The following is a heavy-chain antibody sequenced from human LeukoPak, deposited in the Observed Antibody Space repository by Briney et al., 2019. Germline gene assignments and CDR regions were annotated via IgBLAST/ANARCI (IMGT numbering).Heavy chain of an antibody. Sequence: GGSLRLSCAASGFTVSSNYISWVRQAPGKGLEWVSAISGSGGSTYYADSVKGRFTISRDNSKNTLYLQMNSLRAEDTAVYYCAKVGSSGWLDYWGQGTLVTVSS. D-gene: IGHD3-22*01. J-gene: IGHJ4*02. CDR2: ISGSGGST. CDR3: AKVGSSGWLDY. CDR1: GFTVSSNY. V-gene: IGHV3-23*01.